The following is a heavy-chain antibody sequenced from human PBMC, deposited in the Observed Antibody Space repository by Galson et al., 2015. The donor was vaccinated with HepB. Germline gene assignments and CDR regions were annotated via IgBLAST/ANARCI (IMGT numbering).Heavy chain of an antibody. CDR3: ARFTMIVFHPNTEDAFDI. J-gene: IGHJ3*02. D-gene: IGHD3-22*01. Sequence: QSGAEVKKPGESLRISCKGSGYSFTSYWISWVRQMPGKGLEWMGRIDPSDSYTNYSPSFQGHVTISADKSISTAYLQWSSLKASDTAMYYCARFTMIVFHPNTEDAFDIWGQGTMVTVSS. CDR2: IDPSDSYT. V-gene: IGHV5-10-1*01. CDR1: GYSFTSYW.